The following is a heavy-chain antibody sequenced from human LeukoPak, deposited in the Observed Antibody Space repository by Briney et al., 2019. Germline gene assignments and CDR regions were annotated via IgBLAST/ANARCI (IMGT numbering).Heavy chain of an antibody. Sequence: SETLSPTCTVSGGSISSGGYYWSWIRQHPGKGLEWIGYIYYSGSTYYNPSLKSRVTISVDTSKNQFSLKLSSVTAADTAVYYCARENYGSGSYQPTSNWFDPWGQGTLVTVSS. CDR1: GGSISSGGYY. V-gene: IGHV4-31*03. CDR3: ARENYGSGSYQPTSNWFDP. CDR2: IYYSGST. D-gene: IGHD3-10*01. J-gene: IGHJ5*02.